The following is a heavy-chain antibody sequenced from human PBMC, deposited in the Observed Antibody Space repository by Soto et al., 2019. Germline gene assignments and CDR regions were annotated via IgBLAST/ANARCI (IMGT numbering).Heavy chain of an antibody. J-gene: IGHJ5*02. V-gene: IGHV3-23*01. CDR1: GFPFSDHA. CDR3: AKDLYVQPPSGWFDP. Sequence: VGSLRLSCAASGFPFSDHAMHWVRQTPGKGLEWVSAITGRGDSTYYADSVKGRFTISRDNSKSTLYLQMMSLRAEDTAVYYCAKDLYVQPPSGWFDPWGQGTVVTV. D-gene: IGHD1-26*01. CDR2: ITGRGDST.